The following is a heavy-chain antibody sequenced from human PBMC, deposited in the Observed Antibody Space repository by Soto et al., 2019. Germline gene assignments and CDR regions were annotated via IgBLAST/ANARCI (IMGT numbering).Heavy chain of an antibody. CDR2: ITATGGDA. J-gene: IGHJ4*02. CDR1: GLTFGSRA. V-gene: IGHV3-23*01. CDR3: ARGSTDSYPGSRIFDF. Sequence: GGSLRLSCVASGLTFGSRAMTWVRQAPGEGLQWVSTITATGGDAKYADSVRGRFVISRDNSKKTLYLQMTSLTAEDSAMYYCARGSTDSYPGSRIFDFWGRGTLVTASS. D-gene: IGHD3-10*01.